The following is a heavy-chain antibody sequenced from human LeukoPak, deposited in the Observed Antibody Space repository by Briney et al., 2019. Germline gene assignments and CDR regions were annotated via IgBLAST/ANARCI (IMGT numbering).Heavy chain of an antibody. Sequence: GGSLRLSCAASGFTFSSYSMNWVRQAPGKGLEWVSSISSSSYIYYADSVKGRFTISRDDAKNSLYLQMNSLRAEDTAVYYCARDSRYSYSYYYYYGMDVWGQGTTVTVSS. V-gene: IGHV3-21*01. J-gene: IGHJ6*02. CDR1: GFTFSSYS. CDR3: ARDSRYSYSYYYYYGMDV. D-gene: IGHD5-18*01. CDR2: ISSSSYI.